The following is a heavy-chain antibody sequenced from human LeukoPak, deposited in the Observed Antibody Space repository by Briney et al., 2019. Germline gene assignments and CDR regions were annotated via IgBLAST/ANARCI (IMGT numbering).Heavy chain of an antibody. D-gene: IGHD6-19*01. CDR1: GGSFSGYY. V-gene: IGHV3-11*01. CDR2: ISSSGSTI. CDR3: ARCSPYSSGPHY. Sequence: LSLTCAVYGGSFSGYYMSWIRQAPGKGLEWVSYISSSGSTIYYADSVKGRFTISRDNAKNSLYLQMNSLRAEDTAVYYCARCSPYSSGPHYWGQGTLVTVSS. J-gene: IGHJ4*02.